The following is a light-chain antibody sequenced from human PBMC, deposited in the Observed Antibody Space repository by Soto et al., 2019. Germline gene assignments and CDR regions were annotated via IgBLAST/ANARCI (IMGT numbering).Light chain of an antibody. CDR1: QGSRNY. CDR3: RRYNSAPWT. Sequence: DIQMTQSPSSLSASVGDRVTITCRASQGSRNYLAWYQQKPGKVPKLLIYAASTLQSGVPSRFSGSGSWTEFTLTISSLQPEDVANYYCRRYNSAPWTFGQGT. CDR2: AAS. V-gene: IGKV1-27*01. J-gene: IGKJ1*01.